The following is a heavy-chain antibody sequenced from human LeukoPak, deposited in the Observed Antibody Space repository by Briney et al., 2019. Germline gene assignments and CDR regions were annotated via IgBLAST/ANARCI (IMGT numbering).Heavy chain of an antibody. J-gene: IGHJ4*02. CDR1: GESFSGYS. CDR2: INHGGGT. D-gene: IGHD3-10*01. CDR3: ARSTWFGELYDY. V-gene: IGHV4-34*01. Sequence: SETLSLSCAVYGESFSGYSWSWVRQPPGKGVEWIGDINHGGGTNYNPSLKSRVTISVDTSKNQFSLKLSSVTAADTAVYYCARSTWFGELYDYWGQGTLVTVSS.